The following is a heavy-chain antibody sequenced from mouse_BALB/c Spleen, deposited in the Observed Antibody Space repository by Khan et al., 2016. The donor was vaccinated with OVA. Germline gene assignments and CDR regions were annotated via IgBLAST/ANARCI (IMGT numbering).Heavy chain of an antibody. CDR1: GFSLTNYA. V-gene: IGHV2-2*02. CDR2: IWSGGSA. CDR3: ARRGGLGRWYAMDY. J-gene: IGHJ4*01. D-gene: IGHD4-1*01. Sequence: VQLKQSGPGLVQPSQSLSITCTVSGFSLTNYAVHWVRQSPGKGLEWLGVIWSGGSADYNAAFISRLSITKDNSKSQVFFEMNSLQPNDTAIYYCARRGGLGRWYAMDYWGQGTSVTVSS.